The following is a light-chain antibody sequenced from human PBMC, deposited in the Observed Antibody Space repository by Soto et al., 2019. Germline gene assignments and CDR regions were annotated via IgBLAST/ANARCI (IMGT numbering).Light chain of an antibody. CDR3: QKYNSAPWT. CDR2: VAS. J-gene: IGKJ1*01. CDR1: QGISNY. Sequence: DIQMTQSPSSLSASVGDRVTTTCRASQGISNYLAWYQQQPGKVPKLLIYVASTLQSGVPSRFSGSGSGTDFTLTISSLQSEDVATYYCQKYNSAPWTFGQGTKVEIK. V-gene: IGKV1-27*01.